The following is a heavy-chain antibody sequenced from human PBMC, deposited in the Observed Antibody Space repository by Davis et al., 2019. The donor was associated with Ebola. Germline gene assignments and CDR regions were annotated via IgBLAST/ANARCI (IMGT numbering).Heavy chain of an antibody. V-gene: IGHV1-18*04. Sequence: ASVKVSCKTSGYSFLSYDIAWVRQAPGRGLEWMGWIRAYNGNTNYAQKLQGRVTMTTDTSTSTAYMELSGLRSEDTATYYCARSSYTGYVTDWGLGTLVTVSS. J-gene: IGHJ4*02. CDR2: IRAYNGNT. D-gene: IGHD2-2*03. CDR3: ARSSYTGYVTD. CDR1: GYSFLSYD.